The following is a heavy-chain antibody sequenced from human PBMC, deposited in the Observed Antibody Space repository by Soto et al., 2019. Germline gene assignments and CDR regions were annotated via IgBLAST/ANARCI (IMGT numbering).Heavy chain of an antibody. CDR1: GSSFSSGRYY. J-gene: IGHJ4*02. CDR2: IYYGST. D-gene: IGHD2-15*01. CDR3: ATNNYWPLLYFDD. Sequence: SETLSLTCTVSGSSFSSGRYYWSWIRQPPGKGLEWIGYIYYGSTNYNPSLKSRVTISVDTSKNQFSLKLSSVTAADTAVYYCATNNYWPLLYFDDWGKGTLVTVSS. V-gene: IGHV4-61*01.